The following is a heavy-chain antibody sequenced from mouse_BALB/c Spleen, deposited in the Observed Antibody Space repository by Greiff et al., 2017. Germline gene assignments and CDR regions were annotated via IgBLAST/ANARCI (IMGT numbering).Heavy chain of an antibody. V-gene: IGHV1S137*01. D-gene: IGHD3-1*01. J-gene: IGHJ4*01. Sequence: QVQLQQSGAELVRPGVSVKISCKGSGYTFTDYAMHWVKQSHAKSLEWLGVISTYYGDASYNQKFKGKATMTVDKSSSTAYMELARLTSEDSAIYYCARVEASSGYAMDYWGQGTSVTVSS. CDR3: ARVEASSGYAMDY. CDR1: GYTFTDYA. CDR2: ISTYYGDA.